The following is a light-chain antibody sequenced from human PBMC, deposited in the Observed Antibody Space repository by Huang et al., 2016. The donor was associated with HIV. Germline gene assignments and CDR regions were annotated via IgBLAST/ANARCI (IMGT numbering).Light chain of an antibody. V-gene: IGKV3-15*01. CDR2: GAS. CDR3: QQYNNWPPWT. CDR1: QSVSTN. J-gene: IGKJ1*01. Sequence: EIVMTQSPATLSVSPGERATLSCRASQSVSTNLAWYQQKPGQAPRLLIYGASTRVTGIPARFSGSGSGTEFTLTISSLRSEDFAVYYCQQYNNWPPWTFGQGTKVEIK.